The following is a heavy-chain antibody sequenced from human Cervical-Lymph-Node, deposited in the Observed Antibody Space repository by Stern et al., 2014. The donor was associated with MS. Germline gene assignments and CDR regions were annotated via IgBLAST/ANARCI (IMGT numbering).Heavy chain of an antibody. Sequence: QVQLVQSGAEVKKPGASVKVSCKASGYTFSSYAMHWVRQAPGQRLEWMGWNIAGNGNTKYSQNFQGRVTINRDTSASTAYMELSSLRSEDTAVYYCARSYDFPIFDSWGQGTLVTVSS. CDR1: GYTFSSYA. J-gene: IGHJ4*02. CDR2: NIAGNGNT. D-gene: IGHD3-3*01. V-gene: IGHV1-3*01. CDR3: ARSYDFPIFDS.